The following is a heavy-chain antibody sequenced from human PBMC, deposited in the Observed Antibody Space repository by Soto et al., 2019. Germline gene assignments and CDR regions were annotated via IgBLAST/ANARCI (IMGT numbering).Heavy chain of an antibody. D-gene: IGHD2-2*01. J-gene: IGHJ4*02. CDR3: ALSPGTTQFGY. CDR2: INHSGST. Sequence: PSETLPLTWAVYGGSFSGFYWSWIRQPQGKGLEWIGEINHSGSTNYNPSLKSRVTISVDTSKNQFSLKLSSVTAADTAVYYCALSPGTTQFGYWGQGTLVTVSS. V-gene: IGHV4-34*01. CDR1: GGSFSGFY.